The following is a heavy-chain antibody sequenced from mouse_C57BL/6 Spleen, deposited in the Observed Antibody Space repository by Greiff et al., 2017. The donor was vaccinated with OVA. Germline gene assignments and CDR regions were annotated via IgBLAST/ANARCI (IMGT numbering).Heavy chain of an antibody. V-gene: IGHV1-50*01. D-gene: IGHD1-1*01. CDR2: IDPSDSYT. Sequence: QVQLQQPGAELVKPGASVKLSCKASGYTFTSYWMQWVKQRPGQGLEWIGEIDPSDSYTNYNQKFKGKATLTVDTSSSTAYMQLSSLTSEDSAVYYCARAYGSSPWFAYWGQGTLVTVSA. CDR3: ARAYGSSPWFAY. CDR1: GYTFTSYW. J-gene: IGHJ3*01.